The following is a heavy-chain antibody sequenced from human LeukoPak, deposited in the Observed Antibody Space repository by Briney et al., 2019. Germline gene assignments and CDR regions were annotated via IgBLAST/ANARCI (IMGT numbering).Heavy chain of an antibody. D-gene: IGHD3-22*01. J-gene: IGHJ4*02. V-gene: IGHV3-48*01. CDR1: GFTFSAYS. CDR2: ISGGGGTI. Sequence: PGGSLRLSCAASGFTFSAYSMNWARQAPGKGLEWVAYISGGGGTIYYADSVKGRFTISRDNAKNSLYLQMDSLRAEDTAVYYCRYYYDSSGYYGALDYWGQGTLVTVSS. CDR3: RYYYDSSGYYGALDY.